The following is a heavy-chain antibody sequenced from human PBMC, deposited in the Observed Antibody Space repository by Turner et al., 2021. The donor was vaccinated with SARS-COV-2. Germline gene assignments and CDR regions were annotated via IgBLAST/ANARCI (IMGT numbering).Heavy chain of an antibody. J-gene: IGHJ4*02. Sequence: EVQLLESGGGLVQPGGSLRLSWSASGFTFSDYAMTWVRQAPGKGLEWFSIISNGGDFTYYADSAKGRFTISRDNSKNTLYLQMNSLRAEDTAVYFCAKGTTMVRRLTSYFDYWGRGILVTVSS. V-gene: IGHV3-23*01. CDR3: AKGTTMVRRLTSYFDY. CDR1: GFTFSDYA. CDR2: ISNGGDFT. D-gene: IGHD3-10*01.